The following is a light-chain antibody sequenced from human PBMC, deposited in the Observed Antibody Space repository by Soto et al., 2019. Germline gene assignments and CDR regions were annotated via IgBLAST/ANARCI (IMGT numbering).Light chain of an antibody. CDR2: EGS. Sequence: QSALTQPASVSGSPGQSITISCTGTSSDVGSYNLVSWYQHHPGKAPKFMIYEGSKRPSGVSNRFSGSKSGNTASLTISGLQADDEADYYCCSYAGSSTLVFGGGTKLTVL. V-gene: IGLV2-23*01. CDR3: CSYAGSSTLV. CDR1: SSDVGSYNL. J-gene: IGLJ2*01.